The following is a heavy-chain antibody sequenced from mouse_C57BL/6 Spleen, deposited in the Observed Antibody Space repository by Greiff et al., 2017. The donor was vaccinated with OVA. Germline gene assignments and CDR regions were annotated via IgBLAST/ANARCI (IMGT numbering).Heavy chain of an antibody. CDR1: GYTFTDYY. CDR3: AEGSNDDWYFDV. V-gene: IGHV1-26*01. Sequence: VQLQQSGPELVKPGASVKISCKASGYTFTDYYMNWVKQSHGKSLEWIGDINPNNGGTSYNQKFKGKATLTVDKSSSTAYMELRSLTSEDSAVYYCAEGSNDDWYFDVWGTGTTVTVSS. J-gene: IGHJ1*03. CDR2: INPNNGGT. D-gene: IGHD2-12*01.